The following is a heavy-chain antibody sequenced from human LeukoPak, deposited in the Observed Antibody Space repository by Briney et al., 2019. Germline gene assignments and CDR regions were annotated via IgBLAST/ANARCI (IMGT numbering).Heavy chain of an antibody. CDR1: GFTVSSNY. D-gene: IGHD1-1*01. CDR3: ARGFWMDSFDY. Sequence: GGSLRLSCAASGFTVSSNYMSWVRQAPGKGLEWVSVIYSGGSTYYADSVKGRFIISRDNSKNTLYLQMSSLRAEDTAVYYCARGFWMDSFDYWGQGTLVTVSS. CDR2: IYSGGST. V-gene: IGHV3-53*01. J-gene: IGHJ4*02.